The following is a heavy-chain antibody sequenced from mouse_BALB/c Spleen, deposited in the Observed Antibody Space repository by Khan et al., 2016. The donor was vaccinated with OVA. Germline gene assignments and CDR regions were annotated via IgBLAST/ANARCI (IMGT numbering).Heavy chain of an antibody. Sequence: SVATVKLSSTASDLNIKDTYMHWLKQWPEQGLEWIGRIDPPNGNTKYDPKFHGKATITADTSSNTADLQLSSMPSEDAAVYYCSRRAREWGQGTTLTVSS. CDR2: IDPPNGNT. D-gene: IGHD3-3*01. V-gene: IGHV14-3*02. J-gene: IGHJ2*01. CDR1: DLNIKDTY. CDR3: SRRARE.